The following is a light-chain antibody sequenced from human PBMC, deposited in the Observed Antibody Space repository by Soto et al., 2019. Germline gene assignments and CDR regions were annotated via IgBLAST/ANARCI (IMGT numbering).Light chain of an antibody. Sequence: DIQMTQSPSSLSASVGDRVTITCRASQSISSYLNWYQQKPGKAPKLLIYAASSLQSGVPSRFSGSGSGTDFTLNISRLQPEDFATYYCQQSYSTPLTFGGGPRWRSN. CDR3: QQSYSTPLT. J-gene: IGKJ4*01. CDR1: QSISSY. CDR2: AAS. V-gene: IGKV1-39*01.